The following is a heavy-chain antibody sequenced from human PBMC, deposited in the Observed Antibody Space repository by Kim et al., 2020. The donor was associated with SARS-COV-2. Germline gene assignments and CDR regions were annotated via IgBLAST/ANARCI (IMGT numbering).Heavy chain of an antibody. J-gene: IGHJ6*02. Sequence: ASVKVSCKASGYTFTSYGISWVRQAPGQGLEWMGWISAYNGNTNYAQKLQGRVTMTTDTSTSTAYMELRSLRSDDTAVYYCARGGCSSTSCYFGYYYYYGMDVWGQGTTVTVSS. V-gene: IGHV1-18*04. D-gene: IGHD2-2*01. CDR1: GYTFTSYG. CDR2: ISAYNGNT. CDR3: ARGGCSSTSCYFGYYYYYGMDV.